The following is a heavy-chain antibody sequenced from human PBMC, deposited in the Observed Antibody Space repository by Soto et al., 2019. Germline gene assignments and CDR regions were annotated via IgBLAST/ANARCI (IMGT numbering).Heavy chain of an antibody. CDR2: IYYSGST. D-gene: IGHD2-2*01. V-gene: IGHV4-61*01. J-gene: IGHJ4*02. CDR1: GGSVSSGSYY. CDR3: ARGPAPEDYFDY. Sequence: SETLSLTGTVSGGSVSSGSYYWSWIRQPPGKGLEWIGYIYYSGSTNYNPSLKSRVTISVDTSKNQFSLKLSSVTAADTAVYYCARGPAPEDYFDYWGQGTLVTVSS.